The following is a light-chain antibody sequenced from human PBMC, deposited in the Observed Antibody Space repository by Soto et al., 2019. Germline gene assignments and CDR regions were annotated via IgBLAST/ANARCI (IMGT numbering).Light chain of an antibody. Sequence: DIPMTQSPSTLPGSVGDIVTLTCRASQTISSWLAWYQKKPGKAPKLMIYKASTLKSGVPSRFSGSGSGTEFTLTISSLQPDDVATYYCQHYNSYSEAFGQGTKVDIK. CDR1: QTISSW. CDR3: QHYNSYSEA. J-gene: IGKJ1*01. CDR2: KAS. V-gene: IGKV1-5*03.